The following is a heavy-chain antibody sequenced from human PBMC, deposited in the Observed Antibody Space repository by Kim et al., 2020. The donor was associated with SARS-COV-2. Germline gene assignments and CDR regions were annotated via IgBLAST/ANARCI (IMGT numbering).Heavy chain of an antibody. Sequence: GGSLRLSCAASGFTFSGFALHWVCQSSGNGLTWVGSIRSKANSYDTAYAVSVNGRVTIHRDDSKNTAYLQMNSRKSEDTAVYYCTSLDSSSPTDAFDIWGQGTMVTVSS. CDR1: GFTFSGFA. CDR2: IRSKANSYDT. J-gene: IGHJ3*02. CDR3: TSLDSSSPTDAFDI. V-gene: IGHV3-73*01. D-gene: IGHD6-13*01.